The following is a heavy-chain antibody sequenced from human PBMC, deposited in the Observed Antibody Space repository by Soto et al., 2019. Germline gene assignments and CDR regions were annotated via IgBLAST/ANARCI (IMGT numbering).Heavy chain of an antibody. CDR3: ARGPAALDY. Sequence: ASVKVSCKASGYTFTSYFIHWVRQAPGQGLEWMGIINPSGGSPTYAQKFQGAVTMTSDTSTSTVYMELSSLRSEDTAVYYCARGPAALDYWGQGTRVTVSS. J-gene: IGHJ4*02. D-gene: IGHD6-13*01. CDR1: GYTFTSYF. V-gene: IGHV1-46*01. CDR2: INPSGGSP.